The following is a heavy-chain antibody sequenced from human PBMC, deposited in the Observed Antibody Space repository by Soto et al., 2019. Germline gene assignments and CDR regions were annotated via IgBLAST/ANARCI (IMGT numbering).Heavy chain of an antibody. Sequence: QVTLKESGPVLVRPTETLTLTCTVSGFSLNNVRMGVTWIRQPPGKALEWLAHISSTDEKAYSTSLKTRLTISQDTSNSQVVLSMTNLNPFDTDTCYCARLVLDSGNSYTFYRFYHGLDVWGPGTPVTVSS. D-gene: IGHD3-10*01. CDR1: GFSLNNVRMG. J-gene: IGHJ6*02. V-gene: IGHV2-26*01. CDR3: ARLVLDSGNSYTFYRFYHGLDV. CDR2: ISSTDEK.